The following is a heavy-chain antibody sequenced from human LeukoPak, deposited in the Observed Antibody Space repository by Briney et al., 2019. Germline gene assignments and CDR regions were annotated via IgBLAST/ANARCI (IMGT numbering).Heavy chain of an antibody. J-gene: IGHJ3*02. Sequence: SRILSCAASGVTFSSYAMQCVRQAPGKGLEGVAVISEDGSNKYCADSGKGRFTISRDNSKNTLYLQMNSLRAEDTAVYYCARAPLGDVAFDIWGQGTMVTVSS. CDR3: ARAPLGDVAFDI. CDR2: ISEDGSNK. V-gene: IGHV3-30-3*01. CDR1: GVTFSSYA. D-gene: IGHD3-16*01.